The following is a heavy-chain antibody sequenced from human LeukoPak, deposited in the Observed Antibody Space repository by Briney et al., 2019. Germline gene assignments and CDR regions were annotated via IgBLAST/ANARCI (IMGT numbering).Heavy chain of an antibody. D-gene: IGHD1-1*01. CDR3: ARGLEVGADRALDY. CDR2: IYTSGST. CDR1: GGSISSGSYY. J-gene: IGHJ4*02. Sequence: SETLSLTCTVSGGSISSGSYYWSWIRQPAGKGLEWIGRIYTSGSTNYNPSLKSRVTISVDTSKNQFSLKLSSVTAADTAMYYCARGLEVGADRALDYWGQGTLVTVSS. V-gene: IGHV4-61*02.